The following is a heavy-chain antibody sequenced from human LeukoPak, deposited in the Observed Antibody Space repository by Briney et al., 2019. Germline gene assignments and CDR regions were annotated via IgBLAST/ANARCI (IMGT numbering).Heavy chain of an antibody. J-gene: IGHJ4*02. Sequence: GGSLRLSCSASGFPFSSYAMHWVRQAPGKGLEYVSAISDSGGSTYYADSVKGRFTISRDNSKNTLSMQMNTLRPEDTAVYYCAEDRSPKRVGPTATIGYWGQGTLVTVSS. CDR3: AEDRSPKRVGPTATIGY. CDR1: GFPFSSYA. V-gene: IGHV3-64*04. CDR2: ISDSGGST. D-gene: IGHD1-26*01.